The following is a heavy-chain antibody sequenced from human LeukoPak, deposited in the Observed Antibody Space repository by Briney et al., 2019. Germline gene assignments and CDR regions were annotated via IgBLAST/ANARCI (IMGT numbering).Heavy chain of an antibody. V-gene: IGHV5-51*01. CDR1: GYSFTSYW. CDR3: ARLCSYGPRYWYFDY. D-gene: IGHD5-18*01. CDR2: IYPGDSDT. J-gene: IGHJ4*02. Sequence: HGESLKISCKGSGYSFTSYWIGWVRQMPGKGLEWMGIIYPGDSDTRYSPSFQGQVTISADKSISTAYLQWSSLKASDTAMYYCARLCSYGPRYWYFDYWGQGTLVTVSS.